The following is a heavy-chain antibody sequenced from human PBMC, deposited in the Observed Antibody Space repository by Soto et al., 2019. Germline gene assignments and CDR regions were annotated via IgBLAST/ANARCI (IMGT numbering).Heavy chain of an antibody. J-gene: IGHJ4*02. V-gene: IGHV1-69*04. CDR2: IIPVLGIV. CDR1: GGTFTSYS. D-gene: IGHD1-1*01. CDR3: ARDGLGTTRRYFDS. Sequence: QVQLVQSGAEVKKPGSSVKVSCKASGGTFTSYSITWVRQAPGQGLEWMGRIIPVLGIVNYAQKVQGRVTITADKSTTTAYMELSSLRSEDTAVYYCARDGLGTTRRYFDSWGQGTLVTVSS.